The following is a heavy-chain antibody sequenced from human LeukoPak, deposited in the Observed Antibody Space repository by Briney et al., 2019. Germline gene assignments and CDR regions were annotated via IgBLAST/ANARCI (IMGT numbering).Heavy chain of an antibody. D-gene: IGHD2-2*01. CDR2: IYPGDSDT. CDR3: AGQYCSSTSCYKEDAFDI. Sequence: GESLKISCKGSGYSFTSYWIGWVRQMPGKGLEWMGIIYPGDSDTRYSPSFQGQVTISADKSISTAYLQWSSLKASDTAMYYCAGQYCSSTSCYKEDAFDIWGQGTMVTVSS. J-gene: IGHJ3*02. CDR1: GYSFTSYW. V-gene: IGHV5-51*01.